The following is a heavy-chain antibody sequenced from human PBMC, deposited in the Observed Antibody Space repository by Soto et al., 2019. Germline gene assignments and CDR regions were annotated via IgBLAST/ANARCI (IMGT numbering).Heavy chain of an antibody. Sequence: SETLSFTCTVSGGSINTSYWSWVRQPAGKGLEWIGRIFSSGSTSFNPSLESRVAMSVDTSKNHFSLNLSSVTAADMAVYYCAREGSYSAYNFAHGIQLWSFDFWGQGALVTVSS. V-gene: IGHV4-4*07. CDR3: AREGSYSAYNFAHGIQLWSFDF. D-gene: IGHD5-12*01. J-gene: IGHJ4*02. CDR2: IFSSGST. CDR1: GGSINTSY.